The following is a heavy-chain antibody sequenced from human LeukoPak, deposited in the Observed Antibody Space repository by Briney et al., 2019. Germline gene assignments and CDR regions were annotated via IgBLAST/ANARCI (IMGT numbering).Heavy chain of an antibody. CDR2: ISAYNGNT. CDR3: ARDWSDPDYYGSGSHYNWFDP. V-gene: IGHV1-18*01. Sequence: ASVKVSCKASGYTFTRYGMSWVRQAPGQGLEWMGWISAYNGNTNYAQKLQGRVTMTTDTSTSTAYMELRSLRSDDTAVYYCARDWSDPDYYGSGSHYNWFDPWGQGTLVTVSS. J-gene: IGHJ5*02. D-gene: IGHD3-10*01. CDR1: GYTFTRYG.